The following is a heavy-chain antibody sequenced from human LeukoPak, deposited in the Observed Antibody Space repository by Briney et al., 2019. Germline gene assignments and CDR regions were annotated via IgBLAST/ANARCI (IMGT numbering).Heavy chain of an antibody. D-gene: IGHD3-22*01. CDR1: GFTFSSYA. Sequence: GGSLRLSCSASGFTFSSYAMHWVRQAPGKGLEYVSAISSNGGSTYCADSVKGRFTISRDNSKNTLYLQMSSLRAEDTAVYYCVKGGFDSPQFDPWGQGTLVTVSS. V-gene: IGHV3-64D*06. CDR3: VKGGFDSPQFDP. J-gene: IGHJ5*02. CDR2: ISSNGGST.